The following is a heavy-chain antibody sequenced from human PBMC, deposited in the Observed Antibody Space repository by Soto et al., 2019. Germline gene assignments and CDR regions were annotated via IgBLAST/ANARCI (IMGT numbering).Heavy chain of an antibody. V-gene: IGHV4-59*01. J-gene: IGHJ4*02. CDR2: IFYSGST. Sequence: SETLSLTCTVSGGSIRSYYWTWIRQPPGKGLEWLGYIFYSGSTFYNPSLKSRVTISIHTSKSQFSLQLTSVTAADTAVYYCARGEADTAMVDSWGQGTLVTVSS. D-gene: IGHD5-18*01. CDR3: ARGEADTAMVDS. CDR1: GGSIRSYY.